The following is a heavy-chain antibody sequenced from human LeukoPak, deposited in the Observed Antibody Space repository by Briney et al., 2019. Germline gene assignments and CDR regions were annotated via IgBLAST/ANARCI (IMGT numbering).Heavy chain of an antibody. CDR1: GGSLSGYY. CDR3: ARRVPAASGGGFDY. CDR2: VNAVGST. V-gene: IGHV4-4*08. D-gene: IGHD2-2*01. Sequence: SETLSLTCAVSGGSLSGYYCNWIRQPPGKGLEWIGYVNAVGSTKYNPSLSSRLTISVDKSKNQFSLKLNSVTAADSAVYFCARRVPAASGGGFDYWGQGNLVAVSS. J-gene: IGHJ4*02.